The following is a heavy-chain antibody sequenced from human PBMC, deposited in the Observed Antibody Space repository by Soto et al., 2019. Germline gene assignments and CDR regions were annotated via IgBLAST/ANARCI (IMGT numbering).Heavy chain of an antibody. CDR3: AKGPTVFGTVISCHYYYGMYG. J-gene: IGHJ6*02. CDR2: ISGSGAGT. D-gene: IGHD3-3*01. CDR1: GFTFSTSA. Sequence: GGSLRLSCTASGFTFSTSAMRWVRQAPGKGLEWVSGISGSGAGTYYADSVKGRFTISRDNSKNTLYLQMSSLRPEDAAIYYCAKGPTVFGTVISCHYYYGMYGWGQRTPVTVSS. V-gene: IGHV3-23*01.